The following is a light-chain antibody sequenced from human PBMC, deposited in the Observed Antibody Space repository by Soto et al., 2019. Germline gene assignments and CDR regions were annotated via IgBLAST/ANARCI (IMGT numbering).Light chain of an antibody. CDR3: QQHGSSPLVT. J-gene: IGKJ5*01. CDR1: QSVSSNY. Sequence: EIVLTQSPGTLSLSPGERATLSCRASQSVSSNYLAWYQQKPGQAPRLLIYVTSSRATGIPDRFSGSGSGTDFTLTISRLKPEDFAVYYCQQHGSSPLVTFGQGTRLEIK. V-gene: IGKV3-20*01. CDR2: VTS.